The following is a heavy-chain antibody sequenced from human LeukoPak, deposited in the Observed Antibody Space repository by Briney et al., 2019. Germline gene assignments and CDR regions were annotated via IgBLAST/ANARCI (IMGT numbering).Heavy chain of an antibody. CDR2: IRYDGSNK. J-gene: IGHJ4*02. CDR1: GVTFSSYG. CDR3: AKDRRYYFDY. Sequence: GGSLRLSCAASGVTFSSYGMHWVRQAPGKGLEWVAFIRYDGSNKYYADSVKGRFTISRDNSKNTLYLQMNSLRAEDTAVYYCAKDRRYYFDYWGQGTLVTVSS. V-gene: IGHV3-30*02.